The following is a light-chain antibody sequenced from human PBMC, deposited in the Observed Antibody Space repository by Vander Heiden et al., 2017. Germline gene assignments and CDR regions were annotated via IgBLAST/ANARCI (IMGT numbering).Light chain of an antibody. CDR2: KDS. CDR1: VLAKNY. J-gene: IGLJ3*02. V-gene: IGLV3-27*01. CDR3: YSAADNIGV. Sequence: SYELTQPSSVSVSPGQTARLTCSGDVLAKNYARWFQQKPGQAPVLLISKDSERPSVIPQRFSGSSSGTTVTLTIAGARDDDEADYYCYSAADNIGVFGTGTKLTVL.